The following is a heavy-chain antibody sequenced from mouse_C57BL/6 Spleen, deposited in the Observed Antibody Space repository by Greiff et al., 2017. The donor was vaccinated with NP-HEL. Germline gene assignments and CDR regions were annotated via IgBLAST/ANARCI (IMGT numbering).Heavy chain of an antibody. CDR1: GYTFTSYW. CDR3: AKSLTPHYYGSSPFAY. V-gene: IGHV1-64*01. D-gene: IGHD1-1*01. CDR2: IHPNSGST. J-gene: IGHJ3*01. Sequence: VQLQQSGAELVKPGASVKLSCKASGYTFTSYWMQWVKQRPGQGLEWIGMIHPNSGSTNYNEKFKSKATLTVDKSSSTAYMQLSSLTSEDSAIYYCAKSLTPHYYGSSPFAYWGQGTLVTVSA.